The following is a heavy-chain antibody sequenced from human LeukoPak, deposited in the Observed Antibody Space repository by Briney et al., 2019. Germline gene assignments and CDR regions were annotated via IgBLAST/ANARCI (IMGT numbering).Heavy chain of an antibody. J-gene: IGHJ3*02. CDR2: IYYSGST. CDR3: ARQLYYGSGSYLYAFDI. D-gene: IGHD3-10*01. V-gene: IGHV4-59*08. Sequence: SETLSLTCTVSGGSISSYYWSWIRQPPGKGLEWIGYIYYSGSTNYNPSLKSRVTISVDTSKNQFSLKLSSVTAAETAVYYCARQLYYGSGSYLYAFDIWGQGTMVTVSS. CDR1: GGSISSYY.